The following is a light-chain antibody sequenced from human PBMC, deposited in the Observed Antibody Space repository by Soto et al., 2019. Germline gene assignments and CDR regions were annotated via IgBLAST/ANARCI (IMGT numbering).Light chain of an antibody. V-gene: IGKV1-27*01. Sequence: DIQMTQSPSSLSASVGDRVTITCRASQGIGNYLAWYQQKPGKVPKALIYAASTLQSGVPSRFSGSGSGTYFTLTISSLQPEDVATYYCQKYNSAPWTFGQGTKVEIK. CDR2: AAS. J-gene: IGKJ1*01. CDR1: QGIGNY. CDR3: QKYNSAPWT.